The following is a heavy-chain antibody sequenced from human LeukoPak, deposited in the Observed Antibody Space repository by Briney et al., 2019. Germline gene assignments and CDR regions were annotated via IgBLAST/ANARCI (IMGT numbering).Heavy chain of an antibody. D-gene: IGHD3-22*01. V-gene: IGHV3-66*01. CDR3: ARDISSGYCDAFDI. Sequence: GGSLRLSCAASGFTVSSNYMSWVRQAPGKGLEWVSVIYSGGSTYYADSVKGRFTISRDNSKNTLYLQMNSLRAEDTAVYYCARDISSGYCDAFDIWGQGTMVTVSS. CDR2: IYSGGST. J-gene: IGHJ3*02. CDR1: GFTVSSNY.